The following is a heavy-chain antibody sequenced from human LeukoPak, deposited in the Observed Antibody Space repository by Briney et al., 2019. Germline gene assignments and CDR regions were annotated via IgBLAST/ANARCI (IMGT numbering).Heavy chain of an antibody. CDR3: ARQRGAVAGLFDY. CDR1: GYTFTGYY. V-gene: IGHV1-2*04. D-gene: IGHD6-19*01. Sequence: ASVKVSCKASGYTFTGYYMHWVRQAPGRGLEWMGWINPNSGGTNYAQKFQGWVTMTRDTSISTAYMELSRLRSDDTAVYYCARQRGAVAGLFDYWGQGTLVTVSS. J-gene: IGHJ4*02. CDR2: INPNSGGT.